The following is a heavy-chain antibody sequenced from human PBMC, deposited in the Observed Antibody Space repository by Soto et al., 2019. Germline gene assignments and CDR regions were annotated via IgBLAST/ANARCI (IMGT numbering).Heavy chain of an antibody. CDR2: AYSGGNT. J-gene: IGHJ3*01. D-gene: IGHD5-12*01. V-gene: IGHV4-59*08. CDR3: ATHHSAWLRMEAFEV. Sequence: QVQLQESGPGLVKPSETLSLTCTGSGDSISSYYWSWVRQPPGKGLEWIGYAYSGGNTNFQPSLKSPVTISVDKTKSPFPLNLNPATSAHTPVYYCATHHSAWLRMEAFEVWGPGTRVPFSS. CDR1: GDSISSYY.